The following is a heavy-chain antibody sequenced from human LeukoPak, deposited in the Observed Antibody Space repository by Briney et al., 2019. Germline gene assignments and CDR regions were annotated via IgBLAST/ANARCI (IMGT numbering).Heavy chain of an antibody. V-gene: IGHV3-74*01. CDR1: GNYW. J-gene: IGHJ4*02. Sequence: GGSLRLSCAASGNYWMHWVRQAPGRGLVWVSHINSDGSWTSYADSVKGRFTISKDNAKNTVYLQMNSLRAEDAAVYYCVSFYETYWGRGTLVTVSS. CDR2: INSDGSWT. D-gene: IGHD2/OR15-2a*01. CDR3: VSFYETY.